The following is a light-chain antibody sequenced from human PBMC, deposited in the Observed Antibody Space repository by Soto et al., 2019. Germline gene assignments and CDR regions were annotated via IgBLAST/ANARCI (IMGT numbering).Light chain of an antibody. Sequence: SVLTQPPPASGAPGPRVTISCSGSSSNIGSNTVNWYQQLPGTAPKLLIYSNNQRPSGVPDRFSGSKSGTSASLAISGLQSEDEADYYCAAWDDSLNGLYVFGTGTKVTVL. CDR2: SNN. J-gene: IGLJ1*01. CDR1: SSNIGSNT. V-gene: IGLV1-44*01. CDR3: AAWDDSLNGLYV.